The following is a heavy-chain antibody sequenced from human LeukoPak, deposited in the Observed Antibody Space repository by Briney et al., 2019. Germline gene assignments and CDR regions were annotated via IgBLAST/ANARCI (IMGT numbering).Heavy chain of an antibody. Sequence: PGGSLRLSCAASAFTFTSYAMSWVRQAPGKGLEWVSVINGGGDYTYYADSVRGRFTISRDNSKNTLYLQMNSLRAEDTAMYYCGKKLTLSSGWYWDYWGQGTLVTVSS. D-gene: IGHD6-19*01. J-gene: IGHJ4*02. V-gene: IGHV3-23*01. CDR1: AFTFTSYA. CDR2: INGGGDYT. CDR3: GKKLTLSSGWYWDY.